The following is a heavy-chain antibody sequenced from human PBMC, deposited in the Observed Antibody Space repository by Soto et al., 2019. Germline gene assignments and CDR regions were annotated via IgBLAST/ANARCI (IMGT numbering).Heavy chain of an antibody. Sequence: EVQLVESGGGLVQPGGSLRLSCAASGFTFSSYSMNWVRQAPGKGLEWVSYISSSSSTIYYADSVKDRFTISRDNAKNSLYLQMNSLRAEDTAVYYCARVGHSSGWYVGVHFDYWGQGTLVTVSS. D-gene: IGHD6-19*01. V-gene: IGHV3-48*01. CDR1: GFTFSSYS. CDR3: ARVGHSSGWYVGVHFDY. CDR2: ISSSSSTI. J-gene: IGHJ4*02.